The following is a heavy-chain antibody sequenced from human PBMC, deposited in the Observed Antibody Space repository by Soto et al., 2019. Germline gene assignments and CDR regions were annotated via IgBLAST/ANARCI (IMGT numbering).Heavy chain of an antibody. J-gene: IGHJ4*02. V-gene: IGHV5-51*03. CDR2: IYPGDSDT. CDR3: ARGAYSASSVFEY. D-gene: IGHD6-6*01. Sequence: GESLKISCKGSGYNFNTHWIGWVRQMPGRGLEWMGIIYPGDSDTRYSPSFQGQVTISADKSINTAYLQWSRLKASDTAIYYCARGAYSASSVFEYWGQGTLVTVSS. CDR1: GYNFNTHW.